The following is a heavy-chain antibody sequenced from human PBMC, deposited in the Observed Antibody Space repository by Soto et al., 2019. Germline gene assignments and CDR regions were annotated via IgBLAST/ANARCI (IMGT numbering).Heavy chain of an antibody. V-gene: IGHV1-69*01. CDR3: APFPSSSARIDY. CDR2: IIPIFGKA. J-gene: IGHJ4*02. D-gene: IGHD3-22*01. Sequence: QVQLVQSGAEVKKPGSSVKVSCKASGGTFSSYAISWVRQAPGQGLEWMRGIIPIFGKANYAKKIQGRVTITSDESTSTAYMELSSLRCDDTAVYYCAPFPSSSARIDYWGQGTLVTVSS. CDR1: GGTFSSYA.